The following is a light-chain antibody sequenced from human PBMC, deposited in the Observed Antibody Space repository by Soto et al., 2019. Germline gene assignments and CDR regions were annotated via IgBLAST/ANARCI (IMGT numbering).Light chain of an antibody. V-gene: IGLV2-8*01. CDR1: SSDIGGYNY. CDR3: SSYAASNNLGV. Sequence: QSVLTQPPSASGSPGQSVTISCTGTSSDIGGYNYVSWYQHHPGKAPKVMIYEVSKRPSGVPDRFSGSKSGNTASLTVSGLQPEQEADYYCSSYAASNNLGVFGGGTKLTVL. CDR2: EVS. J-gene: IGLJ3*02.